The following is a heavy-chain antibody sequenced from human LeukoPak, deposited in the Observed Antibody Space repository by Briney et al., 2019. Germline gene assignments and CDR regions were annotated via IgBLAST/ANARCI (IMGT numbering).Heavy chain of an antibody. V-gene: IGHV3-23*01. CDR3: AKDVKSIAKYYFDY. CDR2: ISGSGGST. J-gene: IGHJ4*02. Sequence: GGSLRLSCAASGFTFSSYAMSWVRQAPGKGLEWVSGISGSGGSTYYADSVKGRFTISRDNSKNTLFLQMNSLRAEDTAVYYCAKDVKSIAKYYFDYWGQGTLVTVSS. D-gene: IGHD4/OR15-4a*01. CDR1: GFTFSSYA.